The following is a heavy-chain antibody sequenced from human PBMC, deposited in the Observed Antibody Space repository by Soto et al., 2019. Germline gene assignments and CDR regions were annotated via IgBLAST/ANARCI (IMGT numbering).Heavy chain of an antibody. Sequence: EVQLVESGGTLVQPGGSLRLSCAASGFDASVNFMTWVRQAPGRGLEWVSTIHNAGSTFYADSVKGRFTISGDNSKNTLYLQMNSLRVEDTAMYYCVRENYFYGMDVWGQGTAVTVSS. CDR3: VRENYFYGMDV. CDR2: IHNAGST. V-gene: IGHV3-66*01. CDR1: GFDASVNF. J-gene: IGHJ6*02.